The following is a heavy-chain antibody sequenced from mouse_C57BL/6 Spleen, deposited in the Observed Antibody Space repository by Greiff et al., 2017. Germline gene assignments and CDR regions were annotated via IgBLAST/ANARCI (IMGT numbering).Heavy chain of an antibody. V-gene: IGHV5-15*04. CDR3: ARRGRGSSHWYFDV. Sequence: EVMLVESGGGLVQPGGSLKLSCAASGFTFSDYGMAWVRQAPRKGPEWVAFISNLAYSIYYADTVTGRFTISRENAKNTLYLEMSSLRSEDTAMYYCARRGRGSSHWYFDVWGTGTTVTVSS. CDR2: ISNLAYSI. CDR1: GFTFSDYG. D-gene: IGHD1-1*01. J-gene: IGHJ1*03.